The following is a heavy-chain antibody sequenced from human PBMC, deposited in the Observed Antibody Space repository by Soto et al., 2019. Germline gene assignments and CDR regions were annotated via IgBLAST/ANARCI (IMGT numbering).Heavy chain of an antibody. CDR2: IPGSGGST. Sequence: GGSLRLSCAASGFTFSNYAMSWVRQSPGKGLEWVSAIPGSGGSTYYTGSVKGRFTISRDNSKNTLYLKMNSLRVEDTAVYYCAKIGSSSSVSLPLVLLDYWGQGALVTV. J-gene: IGHJ4*02. D-gene: IGHD6-6*01. CDR1: GFTFSNYA. CDR3: AKIGSSSSVSLPLVLLDY. V-gene: IGHV3-23*01.